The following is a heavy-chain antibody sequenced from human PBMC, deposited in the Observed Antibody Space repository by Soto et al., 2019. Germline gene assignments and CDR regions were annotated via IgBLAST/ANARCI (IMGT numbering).Heavy chain of an antibody. CDR2: ISYDGSNK. Sequence: QVQLVESGGGVVQPGRSLRLSCAAAGFTFSSYGMHWVRQAPGKGLEWVAVISYDGSNKYYADSVKGRFTISRDNSKNTLYLQMNSLRAEDTAVYYCARMGDGAQYYYYYYGMDVW. CDR1: GFTFSSYG. CDR3: ARMGDGAQYYYYYYGMDV. J-gene: IGHJ6*01. D-gene: IGHD3-16*01. V-gene: IGHV3-30*03.